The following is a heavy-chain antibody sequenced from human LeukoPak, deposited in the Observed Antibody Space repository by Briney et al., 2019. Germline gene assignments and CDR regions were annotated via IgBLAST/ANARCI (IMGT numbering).Heavy chain of an antibody. CDR2: IYDSGST. J-gene: IGHJ3*02. V-gene: IGHV4-59*12. CDR3: ARSDGYGLVGI. D-gene: IGHD3-10*01. Sequence: SETLSLTCTVSGGSIGSYYWSWIRQPPGKGLEWIGYIYDSGSTNYNPSLKSRVTISVDTSKNHFSLTLSSVTAADTAVYYCARSDGYGLVGIWGQGTMVTVSS. CDR1: GGSIGSYY.